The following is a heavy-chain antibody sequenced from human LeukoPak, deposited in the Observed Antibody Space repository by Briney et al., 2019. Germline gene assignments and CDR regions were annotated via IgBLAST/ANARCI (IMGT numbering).Heavy chain of an antibody. CDR2: ISSDSTYI. V-gene: IGHV3-21*01. CDR3: ARGYDSSGYYVNCFDP. J-gene: IGHJ5*02. CDR1: GFTFSRYS. D-gene: IGHD3-22*01. Sequence: RAGGSLRLSCAASGFTFSRYSMNWVRQAPGKGLEWVSSISSDSTYIHYADSMKGRFTISRDNAKNSLYLQMNSLRAEDTAVYYCARGYDSSGYYVNCFDPWGQGTLVTVSS.